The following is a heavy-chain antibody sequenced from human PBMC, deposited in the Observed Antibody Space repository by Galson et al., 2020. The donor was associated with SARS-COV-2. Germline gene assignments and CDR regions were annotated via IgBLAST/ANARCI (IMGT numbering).Heavy chain of an antibody. J-gene: IGHJ6*02. Sequence: GGSLRLSCTASGFSFSSYGMNWVRQAPGKGLEWVASISSTSNYIYYADSVEGRFTISRDNTKNSLYLQMDSLRADDMAVYYCTRVPREMAVAGQDYYYGMNVWGQGTTVAVSS. D-gene: IGHD6-19*01. V-gene: IGHV3-21*01. CDR2: ISSTSNYI. CDR1: GFSFSSYG. CDR3: TRVPREMAVAGQDYYYGMNV.